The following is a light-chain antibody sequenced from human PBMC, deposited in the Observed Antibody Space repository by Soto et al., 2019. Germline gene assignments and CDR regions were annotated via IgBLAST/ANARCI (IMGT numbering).Light chain of an antibody. CDR2: SVT. CDR1: SSDIGGYNY. V-gene: IGLV2-14*01. Sequence: QSVLTQPASLSGSPGQSITISCTGTSSDIGGYNYVSWYQQHPGRAPKLIIYSVTYRPSGVSSRFSGSKSGDTASLTISGLQAEDDADYYCSSHTSSNTVVFGGGTKLTVL. J-gene: IGLJ3*02. CDR3: SSHTSSNTVV.